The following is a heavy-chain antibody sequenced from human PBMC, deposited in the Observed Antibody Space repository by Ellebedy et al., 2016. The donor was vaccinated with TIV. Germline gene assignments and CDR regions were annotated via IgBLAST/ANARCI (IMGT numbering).Heavy chain of an antibody. CDR2: IITIYGTA. D-gene: IGHD5-18*01. J-gene: IGHJ6*03. CDR1: GDTLSNYA. Sequence: ASVKVSCXASGDTLSNYAFSWVRQAPGQGLEWIGGIITIYGTANYAQKFQGRVTITADESTSTVYMELSSLRSEDTAVYYCARPPDAAKVMGYWYYYMDVWGKGTTVTVSS. V-gene: IGHV1-69*13. CDR3: ARPPDAAKVMGYWYYYMDV.